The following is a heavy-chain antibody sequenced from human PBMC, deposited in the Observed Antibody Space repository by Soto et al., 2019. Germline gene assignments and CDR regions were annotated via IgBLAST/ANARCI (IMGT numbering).Heavy chain of an antibody. J-gene: IGHJ4*02. Sequence: QVQLVQSGAEVKKPGSSVKVSCKASGGIFNRYSVSWVRQAPGQGLEWMGRIIPLFGITNYAQKFQGRVMITADKSTKTAYMEVNGLRSEDTALYYCATFYGGDCTTTTCYGDFDYWGQGTLVNVTS. D-gene: IGHD2-2*01. CDR2: IIPLFGIT. V-gene: IGHV1-69*02. CDR3: ATFYGGDCTTTTCYGDFDY. CDR1: GGIFNRYS.